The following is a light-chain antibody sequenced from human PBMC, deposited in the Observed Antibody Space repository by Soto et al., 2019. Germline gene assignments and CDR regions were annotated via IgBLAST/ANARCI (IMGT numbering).Light chain of an antibody. CDR2: GNT. Sequence: QSERTQPPSLSGAPVQRVIISCTGSSSNIGAGYDVHLYQHLPRTAPRLLIFGNTNQPSRVPELFSDARSGSSASLAISEPQADDADVYYCQSYDHRLNAIIVGGGNQLTV. CDR1: SSNIGAGYD. V-gene: IGLV1-40*01. CDR3: QSYDHRLNAII. J-gene: IGLJ2*01.